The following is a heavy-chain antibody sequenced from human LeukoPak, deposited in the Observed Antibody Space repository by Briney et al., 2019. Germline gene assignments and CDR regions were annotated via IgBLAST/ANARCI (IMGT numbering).Heavy chain of an antibody. V-gene: IGHV3-48*03. D-gene: IGHD5-18*01. Sequence: PGGSLRLSCAASGFTFSSYEMNWVRQAPGKGLEWVSYISSSGSTIYYADSVKGRFTISRDNAKNSLYLQMNSLRAEDTAVYYCARGLRGYSYVSNYWGQGTLVTVSS. CDR2: ISSSGSTI. CDR1: GFTFSSYE. CDR3: ARGLRGYSYVSNY. J-gene: IGHJ4*02.